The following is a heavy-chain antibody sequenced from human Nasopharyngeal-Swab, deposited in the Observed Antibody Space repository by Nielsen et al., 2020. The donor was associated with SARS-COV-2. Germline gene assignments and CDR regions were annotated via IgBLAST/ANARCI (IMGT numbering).Heavy chain of an antibody. Sequence: GGSLRLSCATSGFTLSSFWMTWVRQAPGKGLEWVANIRKDGGDIYYADSVKGRFTISRDNANNSVFLEMSSLRAEDTAVYYCARERGGGYGDYWGQGTLVTVSS. D-gene: IGHD5-12*01. CDR2: IRKDGGDI. J-gene: IGHJ4*02. V-gene: IGHV3-7*01. CDR1: GFTLSSFW. CDR3: ARERGGGYGDY.